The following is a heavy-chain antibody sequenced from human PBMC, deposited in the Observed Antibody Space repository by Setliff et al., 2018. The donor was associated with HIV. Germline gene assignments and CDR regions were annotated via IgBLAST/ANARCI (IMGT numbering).Heavy chain of an antibody. J-gene: IGHJ6*02. CDR2: VYHTGST. V-gene: IGHV4-38-2*01. D-gene: IGHD3-10*01. CDR1: GYSMSSGYY. Sequence: SETLSLTCGVSGYSMSSGYYWGWIRQPPGKGLEWIGSVYHTGSTSYNPALKSRVTISVDTSKNQFSLKLSSVIAADTAVYYCARHGITLVRGLVWGQGTTVTVSS. CDR3: ARHGITLVRGLV.